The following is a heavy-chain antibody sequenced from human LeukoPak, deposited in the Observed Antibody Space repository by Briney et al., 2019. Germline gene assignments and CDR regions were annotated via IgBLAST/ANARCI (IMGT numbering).Heavy chain of an antibody. J-gene: IGHJ4*02. CDR2: LSGSGSST. CDR3: AKDRARHKYYDSSGPGHY. CDR1: GFAFSGYA. D-gene: IGHD3-22*01. Sequence: SGGTLRLSCAGSGFAFSGYAMSWVRQAPGKGPEWVAGLSGSGSSTCYADSVKGRFTISRDNSKNTLYLQMNSLKAEDTAVYYCAKDRARHKYYDSSGPGHYWGQGTLVTVSS. V-gene: IGHV3-23*01.